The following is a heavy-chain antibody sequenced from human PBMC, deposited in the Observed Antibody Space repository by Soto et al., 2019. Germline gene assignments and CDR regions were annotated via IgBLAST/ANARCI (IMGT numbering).Heavy chain of an antibody. Sequence: ASLKVSCKASGYSLATYGISWVRQAPGQGLEWMGWASPYNGNRNYARKLQGRVTVTTDTSTSTAYMELRSLSSDDTAVYFCAVRGTSSGYFDYWGQGTLVTVSS. CDR2: ASPYNGNR. D-gene: IGHD3-22*01. J-gene: IGHJ4*02. CDR1: GYSLATYG. CDR3: AVRGTSSGYFDY. V-gene: IGHV1-18*01.